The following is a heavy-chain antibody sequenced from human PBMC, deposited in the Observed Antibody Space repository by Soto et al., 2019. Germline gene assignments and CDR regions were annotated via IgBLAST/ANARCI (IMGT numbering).Heavy chain of an antibody. CDR3: ARARYYYDSSGYYYGD. Sequence: VTSVKVSCKASGGTFSSYAISWVRQAPGQGLEWMGGIIPIFGTANYAQKFQGRDTITADKTPSTTYMELSSLRSEDTAVYYCARARYYYDSSGYYYGDWGQGTLVTVSS. V-gene: IGHV1-69*06. D-gene: IGHD3-22*01. J-gene: IGHJ4*02. CDR2: IIPIFGTA. CDR1: GGTFSSYA.